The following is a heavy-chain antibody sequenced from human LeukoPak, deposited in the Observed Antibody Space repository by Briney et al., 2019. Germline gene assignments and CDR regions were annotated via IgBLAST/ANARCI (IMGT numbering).Heavy chain of an antibody. CDR3: ARDLGGYARFDP. Sequence: SQTLSLTCTVSGGSISSRDYSWSWIRQPPGKGLEWIGYIYYSGSTYYNPSLKSRVTISVDTSKNQFSLKLSSVTAADTAVYYCARDLGGYARFDPWGQGTLVTVSS. CDR2: IYYSGST. D-gene: IGHD5-12*01. J-gene: IGHJ5*02. V-gene: IGHV4-30-4*01. CDR1: GGSISSRDYS.